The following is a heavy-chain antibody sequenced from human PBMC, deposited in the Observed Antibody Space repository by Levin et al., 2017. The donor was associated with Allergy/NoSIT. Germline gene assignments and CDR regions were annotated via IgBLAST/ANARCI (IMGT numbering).Heavy chain of an antibody. J-gene: IGHJ4*02. CDR2: ISSSGSTI. CDR1: GFTFSSYE. V-gene: IGHV3-48*03. Sequence: GESLKISCAASGFTFSSYEMNWVRQAPGKGLEWVSYISSSGSTIYYADSVKGRFTISRDNAKNSLYLQMNSLRAEDTAVYYCARDTSIHGYSYGSLDYWGQGTLVTVSS. D-gene: IGHD5-18*01. CDR3: ARDTSIHGYSYGSLDY.